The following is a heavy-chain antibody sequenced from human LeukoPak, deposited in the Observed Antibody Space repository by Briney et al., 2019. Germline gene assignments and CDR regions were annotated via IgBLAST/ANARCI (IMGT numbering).Heavy chain of an antibody. CDR1: GGSISSYY. CDR2: IYYSGST. CDR3: ARHAASDTGVVIPYYFDY. D-gene: IGHD3-3*01. Sequence: SETLSLTCTASGGSISSYYWSWIRQPPGKGLEWIGYIYYSGSTNYNPSLKSRVTISVDTSKNQFSLKLSSVTAADTAVYYCARHAASDTGVVIPYYFDYWGQGTLVTVSS. J-gene: IGHJ4*02. V-gene: IGHV4-59*08.